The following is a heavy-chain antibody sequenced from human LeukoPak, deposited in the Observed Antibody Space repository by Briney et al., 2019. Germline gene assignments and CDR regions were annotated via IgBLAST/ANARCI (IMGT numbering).Heavy chain of an antibody. D-gene: IGHD1-26*01. Sequence: GASVKVSCKASGYTFTGYYMHWVRQAPGQGLEWMGWINPNSGGTNYAQKFQGRVTMTMDTSISTAYMELSRLRSDDTAVYYCARAWEHSVDAFDIWGQGTMVTVSS. CDR1: GYTFTGYY. CDR3: ARAWEHSVDAFDI. CDR2: INPNSGGT. V-gene: IGHV1-2*02. J-gene: IGHJ3*02.